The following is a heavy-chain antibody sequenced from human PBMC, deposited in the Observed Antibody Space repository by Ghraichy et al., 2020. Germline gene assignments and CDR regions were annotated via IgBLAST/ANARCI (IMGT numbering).Heavy chain of an antibody. J-gene: IGHJ3*02. V-gene: IGHV3-30*04. Sequence: GGSLRLSCAASGFTFSSYAIHWVRQAPGKGLEWVAVISFDGSNKYYADSVKGRFTISRDNSKNTLYLQMNGLRVEDTAVYYCAGPLSHDAFDTWGQGTMVTVSS. CDR3: AGPLSHDAFDT. CDR2: ISFDGSNK. CDR1: GFTFSSYA.